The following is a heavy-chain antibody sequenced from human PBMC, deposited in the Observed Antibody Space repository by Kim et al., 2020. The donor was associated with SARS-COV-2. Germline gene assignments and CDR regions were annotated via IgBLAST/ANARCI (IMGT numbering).Heavy chain of an antibody. CDR2: ISSSSSTI. Sequence: GGSLRLSCAASGFTFSSYSMNWVRQAPGKGLEWVSYISSSSSTIYYADSVKGRFTISRDNAKNSLYLQMNSLRDEDTAVYYCARVGSGSYYYYYYGMDVWGQGTTVTVSS. CDR3: ARVGSGSYYYYYYGMDV. CDR1: GFTFSSYS. V-gene: IGHV3-48*02. D-gene: IGHD3-10*01. J-gene: IGHJ6*02.